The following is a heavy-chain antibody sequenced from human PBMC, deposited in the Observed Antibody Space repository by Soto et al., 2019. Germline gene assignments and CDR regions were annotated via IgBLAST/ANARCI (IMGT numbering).Heavy chain of an antibody. CDR2: IYYSGST. J-gene: IGHJ3*02. V-gene: IGHV4-31*03. Sequence: QVQLQESGPGLVKPSQTLSLTCTVSGGSISSGGYYWSWIRQHPGKGLEWIGYIYYSGSTYYNPSLKSRVTISVDTSKTQFSLKLSSVTAADTAVYYCARDLDGDYVTNAFDIWGQGTMVTVSS. CDR3: ARDLDGDYVTNAFDI. CDR1: GGSISSGGYY. D-gene: IGHD4-17*01.